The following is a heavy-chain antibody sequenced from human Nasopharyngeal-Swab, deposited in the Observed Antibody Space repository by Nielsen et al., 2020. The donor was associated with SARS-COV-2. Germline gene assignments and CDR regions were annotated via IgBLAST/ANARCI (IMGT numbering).Heavy chain of an antibody. CDR2: IYYSGST. J-gene: IGHJ5*02. CDR3: ASITMIGNWFDP. CDR1: GGSISSSSYY. V-gene: IGHV4-39*07. Sequence: SETLSLTCTVSGGSISSSSYYWGWIRQPPGKGLEWIGSIYYSGSTYYNPSLKSRVTISVDTSKNQFSLKLSSVTAADTAVYYCASITMIGNWFDPWGQGTLVTVSS. D-gene: IGHD3-22*01.